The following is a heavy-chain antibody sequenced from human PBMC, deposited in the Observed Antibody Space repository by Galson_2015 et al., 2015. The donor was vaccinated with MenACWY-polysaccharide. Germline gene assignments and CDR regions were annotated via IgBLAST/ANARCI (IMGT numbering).Heavy chain of an antibody. CDR1: GGSIASWF. Sequence: CGVSGGSIASWFWVWIRPYDGAGIEWLGRVCRPGKTKDKHSFESRVTMYLDTSKNQLSLHLKSLTAAETYVFFCAAGAGDFDHWGQGTRVTVSA. D-gene: IGHD3-10*01. V-gene: IGHV4-4*07. CDR2: VCRPGKT. CDR3: AAGAGDFDH. J-gene: IGHJ4*02.